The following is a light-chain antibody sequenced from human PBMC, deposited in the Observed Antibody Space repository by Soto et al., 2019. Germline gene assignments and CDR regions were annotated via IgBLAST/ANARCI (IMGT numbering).Light chain of an antibody. J-gene: IGKJ1*01. CDR1: QSVSSN. CDR2: GES. V-gene: IGKV3-15*01. CDR3: QKYNNWPQT. Sequence: EIVMTQAPATMTVSPGERATLSCRASQSVSSNLAWYQQKPGQAPRLLIYGESTRATGIPARFSGSGSGTELTLTISRLQSEDFAVYYCQKYNNWPQTXGQGTKVDIK.